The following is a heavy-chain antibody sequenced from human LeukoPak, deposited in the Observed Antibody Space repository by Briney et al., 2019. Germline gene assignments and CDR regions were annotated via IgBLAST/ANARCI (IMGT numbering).Heavy chain of an antibody. D-gene: IGHD3-10*01. V-gene: IGHV3-30*02. J-gene: IGHJ4*02. CDR1: GFTFSSYG. CDR2: MRYDGSNK. Sequence: TGGSLRLSCAASGFTFSSYGMHWVRQAPGKGLEWVAFMRYDGSNKYYADSVKGRFTISRDNSKNTLYLQMNSLRAEDTAVYYCARDRGPVADTPDYWGQGTLVTVSS. CDR3: ARDRGPVADTPDY.